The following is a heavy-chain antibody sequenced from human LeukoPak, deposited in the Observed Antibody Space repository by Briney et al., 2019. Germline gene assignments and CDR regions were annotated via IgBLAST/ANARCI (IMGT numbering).Heavy chain of an antibody. CDR2: INYSGST. D-gene: IGHD3-22*01. CDR1: GGSIIGSTSC. V-gene: IGHV4-39*01. J-gene: IGHJ4*02. CDR3: ARGYDY. Sequence: PSETLSLTCTVSGGSIIGSTSCWGWIRQPPGKGLDWIGIINYSGSTYYNPSLRSRATISVNTSKNQFSLKLNSVTASDTAVYYCARGYDYWGQGTLVTVSS.